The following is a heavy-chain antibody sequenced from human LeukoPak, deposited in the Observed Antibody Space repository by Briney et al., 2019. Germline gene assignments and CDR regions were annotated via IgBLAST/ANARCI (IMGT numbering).Heavy chain of an antibody. V-gene: IGHV3-74*01. Sequence: QPGGSLRLSCAASGFTFSSYWMHWVRQAPGKGLVWVSRNSPDGSSAIYADSVKGRFTISRDNAKNTLYLQMNSLRAEDTAVYYCARVNVCPRCHFDYWGQGTLVTVSS. CDR1: GFTFSSYW. J-gene: IGHJ4*02. CDR3: ARVNVCPRCHFDY. D-gene: IGHD3-16*01. CDR2: NSPDGSSA.